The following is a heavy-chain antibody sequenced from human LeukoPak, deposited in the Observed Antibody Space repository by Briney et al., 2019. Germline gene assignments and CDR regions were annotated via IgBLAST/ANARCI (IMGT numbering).Heavy chain of an antibody. D-gene: IGHD3-9*01. CDR3: ASGTPKYDIWTGYYYYMDV. CDR2: IIPIFGTA. J-gene: IGHJ6*03. CDR1: GGTFSSYA. V-gene: IGHV1-69*05. Sequence: ASVKVSCKASGGTFSSYAISWVRQAPGQGLEWMGGIIPIFGTANYAQKFQGRVTITTDESTSTAYMELSSLRSEDTAVYYCASGTPKYDIWTGYYYYMDVWGKGTTVTVSS.